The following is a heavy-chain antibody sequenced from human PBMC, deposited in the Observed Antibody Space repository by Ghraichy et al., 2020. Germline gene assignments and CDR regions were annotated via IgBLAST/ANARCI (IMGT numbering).Heavy chain of an antibody. Sequence: GESLNISCAASGFTFSSYAMSWVRQAPGKGLEWVSTISGSGDATYNAGSVKGRFTISRDNSKNTVYLQMHSLRAEDTAVYYCAANYYDNSGYSDYFDYWGQGTLVTVSS. V-gene: IGHV3-23*01. CDR3: AANYYDNSGYSDYFDY. CDR1: GFTFSSYA. D-gene: IGHD3-22*01. J-gene: IGHJ4*02. CDR2: ISGSGDAT.